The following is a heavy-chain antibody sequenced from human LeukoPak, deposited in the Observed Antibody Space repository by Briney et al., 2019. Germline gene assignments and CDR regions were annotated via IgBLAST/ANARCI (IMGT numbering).Heavy chain of an antibody. CDR3: SLLAVASPQDY. V-gene: IGHV3-48*03. CDR1: GFSFSTYE. J-gene: IGHJ4*02. D-gene: IGHD6-19*01. CDR2: ISSSGSTG. Sequence: PGGSLRLSCAASGFSFSTYEMHWVGQAPGKGREWVSDISSSGSTGYYADSVKGPFTTSRDNANTYLYLQMQSLRAEDTAVYYCSLLAVASPQDYWGQGTLVTVSS.